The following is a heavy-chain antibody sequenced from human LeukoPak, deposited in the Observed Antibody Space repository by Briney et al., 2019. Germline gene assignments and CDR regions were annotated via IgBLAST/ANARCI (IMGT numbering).Heavy chain of an antibody. V-gene: IGHV4-4*07. CDR1: GGSISSYD. J-gene: IGHJ4*02. Sequence: SETLSLTCTVSGGSISSYDWSWIRQPAGKGLEWIGRIYTSGSTNYNPSLKSRVTMSVDTSKNQFSLKLSSVTAADTAVYYCARVGSSGWWGYFDYWGQGTLVTVSS. CDR3: ARVGSSGWWGYFDY. CDR2: IYTSGST. D-gene: IGHD6-19*01.